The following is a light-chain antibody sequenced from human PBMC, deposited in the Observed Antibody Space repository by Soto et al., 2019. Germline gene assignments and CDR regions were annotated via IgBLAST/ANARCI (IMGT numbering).Light chain of an antibody. Sequence: QSVLTQQPSVSGAPGQRVTISCTGSSSNIGAGYDVHWYQQFPGTAPKLLIYGNSNRPSGVPDRFSGSKSGTSASLAITGLQAEDEADYYCQSYDSSLSGVVFGVGTKVTVL. V-gene: IGLV1-40*01. CDR3: QSYDSSLSGVV. CDR1: SSNIGAGYD. CDR2: GNS. J-gene: IGLJ2*01.